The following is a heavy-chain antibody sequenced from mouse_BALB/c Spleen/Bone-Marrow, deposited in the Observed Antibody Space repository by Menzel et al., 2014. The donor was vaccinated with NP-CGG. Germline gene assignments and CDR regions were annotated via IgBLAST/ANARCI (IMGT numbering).Heavy chain of an antibody. CDR2: IWSGGST. CDR3: ARNLLLRRAMDY. D-gene: IGHD1-1*01. V-gene: IGHV2-2*02. CDR1: GFSLTSYG. J-gene: IGHJ4*01. Sequence: VKLEESGPGLVQPSQSLSITCTVSGFSLTSYGVHWVRQSPGKGLEWLGVIWSGGSTDYNAAFISRLSISKDNSKSQVFFKMNSLQANDTAIYYCARNLLLRRAMDYWGQGTSVTVSS.